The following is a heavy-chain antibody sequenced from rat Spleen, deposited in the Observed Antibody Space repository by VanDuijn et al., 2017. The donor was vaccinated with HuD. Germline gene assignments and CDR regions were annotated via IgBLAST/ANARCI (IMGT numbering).Heavy chain of an antibody. CDR3: ARRSDHFDY. J-gene: IGHJ2*01. CDR2: ISYDGSST. Sequence: EVQMVESGGGLVQPGRSLKLSCAASGFTFSDYYMAWVRQAPKKGLEWVATISYDGSSTNYRDSVKGRFTISRDNAKNTLFLQMDSLRSEDTATYYCARRSDHFDYWGQGVMVTVSS. CDR1: GFTFSDYY. V-gene: IGHV5-7*01.